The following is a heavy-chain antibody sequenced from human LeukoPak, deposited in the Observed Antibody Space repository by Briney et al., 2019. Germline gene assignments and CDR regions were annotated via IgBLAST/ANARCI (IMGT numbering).Heavy chain of an antibody. CDR1: GFTFSSYA. CDR3: AKDRDFWSGYRFDY. V-gene: IGHV3-23*01. Sequence: GGSLRLSCAASGFTFSSYAMSWVRQAPGKGLEWVSAISGSGGSTYYADSVKGRFTISRDNSKNTLYLQMNSLRAEDTAVYYRAKDRDFWSGYRFDYWGQGTLVTVSS. D-gene: IGHD3-3*01. J-gene: IGHJ4*02. CDR2: ISGSGGST.